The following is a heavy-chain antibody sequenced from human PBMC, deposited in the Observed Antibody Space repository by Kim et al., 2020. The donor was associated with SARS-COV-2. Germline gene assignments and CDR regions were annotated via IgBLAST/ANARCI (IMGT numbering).Heavy chain of an antibody. CDR1: GFTFSTYW. CDR2: INQDGSKK. D-gene: IGHD2-15*01. CDR3: ARLGSSLHLNHPTNWFDP. V-gene: IGHV3-7*03. Sequence: GGSLRLSCAASGFTFSTYWMTWVRHVPGKGLEWVANINQDGSKKNYMDFVKGRFTISRDNGRNSLFLQMNSLRVEDTAVYYCARLGSSLHLNHPTNWFDPWGQGTLVTVSS. J-gene: IGHJ5*02.